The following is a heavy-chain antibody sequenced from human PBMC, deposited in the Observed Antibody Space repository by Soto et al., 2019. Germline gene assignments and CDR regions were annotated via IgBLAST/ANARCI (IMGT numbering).Heavy chain of an antibody. D-gene: IGHD1-7*01. J-gene: IGHJ6*02. CDR3: AREGLTGTIGLYYYYGMVV. V-gene: IGHV4-59*01. CDR1: GGSISSYY. CDR2: IYYSGST. Sequence: QVQLQESGPGLVKPSETLSLTCTVSGGSISSYYWSWIRQPPGKGLEWIGYIYYSGSTNYNPSLKSRVTISVDTSKNQFSLKLSSVTAADTAVYYCAREGLTGTIGLYYYYGMVVWGQGTTVTVSS.